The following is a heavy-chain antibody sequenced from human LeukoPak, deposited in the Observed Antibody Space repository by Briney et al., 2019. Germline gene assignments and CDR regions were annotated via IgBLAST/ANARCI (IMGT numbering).Heavy chain of an antibody. J-gene: IGHJ3*02. V-gene: IGHV4-30-2*01. CDR1: GGSISSGGYS. Sequence: SETLSLTCAVSGGSISSGGYSWSWIRQPPGKGLEWIAYMYHSGTTHYNPSLKSRVTISVDRSKNQFSLKLSSVTAADTAVYYCVRGYYYDSSGYWVRAFDIWGQGTMVTVSS. D-gene: IGHD3-22*01. CDR3: VRGYYYDSSGYWVRAFDI. CDR2: MYHSGTT.